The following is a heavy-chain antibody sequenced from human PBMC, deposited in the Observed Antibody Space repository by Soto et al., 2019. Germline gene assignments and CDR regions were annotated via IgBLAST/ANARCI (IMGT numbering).Heavy chain of an antibody. CDR2: ISGRGGRS. V-gene: IGHV3-23*01. J-gene: IGHJ4*02. CDR1: GFTFSNYA. Sequence: EVQLLDSGGGLVQPGGSLRLSCAASGFTFSNYAMTWVRQGPGKGLEWVSGISGRGGRSYYADSVKGRFTISRDNSKSTLYFPMNSLRAEDTDVYYCAKAYFVWSSEQPYYFNYWGQGTLVTVSS. D-gene: IGHD3-16*01. CDR3: AKAYFVWSSEQPYYFNY.